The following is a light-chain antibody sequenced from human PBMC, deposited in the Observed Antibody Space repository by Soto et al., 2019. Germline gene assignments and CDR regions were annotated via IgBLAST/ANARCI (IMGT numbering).Light chain of an antibody. J-gene: IGLJ1*01. CDR1: SSNIGAGYD. CDR3: QSYDSSLSIYV. V-gene: IGLV1-40*01. Sequence: QSVLTQPPSVSGAPGQRVIISCTGSSSNIGAGYDVHWYQQLPGSAPKLLIYGNNNRPSGVPDRFSGSKSGTSASLAITGLQAVDEADYYCQSYDSSLSIYVFGTETKLTVL. CDR2: GNN.